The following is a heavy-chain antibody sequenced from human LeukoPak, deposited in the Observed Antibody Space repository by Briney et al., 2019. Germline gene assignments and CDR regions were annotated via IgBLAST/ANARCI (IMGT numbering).Heavy chain of an antibody. CDR2: INPSGGST. Sequence: ASVKVSCKVSGYTLTELSMHWVRQAPGQGLEWMGIINPSGGSTSYAQKFQGRVTMTRDTSTSTVYMELSSLRSEDTAVYYCARKPAVAGTGYDYWGQGTLVTVSS. CDR1: GYTLTELS. CDR3: ARKPAVAGTGYDY. J-gene: IGHJ4*02. D-gene: IGHD6-19*01. V-gene: IGHV1-46*01.